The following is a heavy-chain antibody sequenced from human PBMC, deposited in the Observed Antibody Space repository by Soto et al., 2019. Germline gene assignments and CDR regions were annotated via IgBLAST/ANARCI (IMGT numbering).Heavy chain of an antibody. V-gene: IGHV3-30-3*01. J-gene: IGHJ4*02. Sequence: GGSLRLSCAASGFTFSSYAMHWVRQAPGKGLEWVAVISYDGSNKYYADSVKGRFTISRDNSKNTLYLQMNSLRAEDTAVYYCARDLDIVVVVAATYLFDYWGQGTLATVSS. CDR2: ISYDGSNK. CDR1: GFTFSSYA. D-gene: IGHD2-15*01. CDR3: ARDLDIVVVVAATYLFDY.